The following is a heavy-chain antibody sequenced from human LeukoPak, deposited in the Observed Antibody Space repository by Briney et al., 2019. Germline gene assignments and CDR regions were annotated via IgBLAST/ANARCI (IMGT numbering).Heavy chain of an antibody. CDR2: IYSAGGT. D-gene: IGHD3-3*01. Sequence: GGSLRLSCAACGFTVSSNYMTWVRQDPGKGLEWVSLIYSAGGTYYTDSVKGRFTISRHSSKNTLYLQMNSLRGEDTAVYYCARFLGRITISGVVPYGMDVWGQGTTVIVSS. CDR3: ARFLGRITISGVVPYGMDV. J-gene: IGHJ6*02. V-gene: IGHV3-53*04. CDR1: GFTVSSNY.